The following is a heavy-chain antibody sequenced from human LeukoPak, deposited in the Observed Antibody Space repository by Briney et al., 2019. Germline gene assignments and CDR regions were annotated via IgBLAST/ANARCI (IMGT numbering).Heavy chain of an antibody. V-gene: IGHV4-34*01. CDR2: INHSGST. CDR1: GGSFSGYY. CDR3: ARSNTYYYDSSGYYNHDAFDI. D-gene: IGHD3-22*01. Sequence: SETLSLTCAVYGGSFSGYYWSWIRQPPGKGLEWIGEINHSGSTNYNPSLKSRVTISVDTSKNQFSLKLSSVTAADTAVYYCARSNTYYYDSSGYYNHDAFDIWGQGTMVTVSS. J-gene: IGHJ3*02.